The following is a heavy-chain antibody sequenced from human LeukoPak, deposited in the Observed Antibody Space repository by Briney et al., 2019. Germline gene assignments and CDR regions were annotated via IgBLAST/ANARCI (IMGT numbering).Heavy chain of an antibody. V-gene: IGHV4-59*01. CDR2: IYYSGST. Sequence: AETLSLTCTASGGSISSYYWSWIRQPPGKGLEWIGYIYYSGSTNYNPSLKSRVTISADTSKNQSSPMLSSVTAADKAVYYCARVSAAYDYVWGSYRSYYFDYWGQGTLVTVSS. CDR3: ARVSAAYDYVWGSYRSYYFDY. D-gene: IGHD3-16*02. CDR1: GGSISSYY. J-gene: IGHJ4*02.